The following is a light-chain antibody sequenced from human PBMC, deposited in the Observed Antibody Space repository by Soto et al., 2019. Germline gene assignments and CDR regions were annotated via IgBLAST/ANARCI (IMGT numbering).Light chain of an antibody. CDR3: QQYGSSSIT. Sequence: EIVLTQSPGTLSLSQGERATLSCRSSRSVSITYLAWYQQKPGQAPRLLIYGASSRATGIPDRFSGSGSGTDFTLTISRLEPEDFAVYYCQQYGSSSITFGQGTRLET. CDR2: GAS. J-gene: IGKJ5*01. CDR1: RSVSITY. V-gene: IGKV3-20*01.